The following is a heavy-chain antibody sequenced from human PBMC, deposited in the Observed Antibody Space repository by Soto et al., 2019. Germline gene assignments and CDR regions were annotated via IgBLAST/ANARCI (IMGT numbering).Heavy chain of an antibody. D-gene: IGHD3-3*01. CDR1: GYTFTSYG. CDR3: ARDLTYYDFWSGYYYYGMDV. Sequence: VKVSCKASGYTFTSYGISWVRQAPGQGLEWMGIINPSGGSTSYAQKFQGRVTMTRDTSTSTVYMELSSLRSEDTAVYYCARDLTYYDFWSGYYYYGMDVWGQGTTVTVSS. J-gene: IGHJ6*02. CDR2: INPSGGST. V-gene: IGHV1-46*01.